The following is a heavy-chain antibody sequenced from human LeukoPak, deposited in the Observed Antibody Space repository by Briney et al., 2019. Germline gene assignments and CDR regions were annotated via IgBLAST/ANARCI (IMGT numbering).Heavy chain of an antibody. CDR3: ARDPRGYYDILAGYYNGYFQH. J-gene: IGHJ1*01. V-gene: IGHV3-30*02. Sequence: GGSLRLSCAASGFTFRTYGMHWVRQAPGKGLEWVAFLRYDGSNIYYADSVKGRFTISRDNAKNSLYLQMNSLRAEDTAVYYCARDPRGYYDILAGYYNGYFQHWGQGTLVTVSS. CDR1: GFTFRTYG. D-gene: IGHD3-9*01. CDR2: LRYDGSNI.